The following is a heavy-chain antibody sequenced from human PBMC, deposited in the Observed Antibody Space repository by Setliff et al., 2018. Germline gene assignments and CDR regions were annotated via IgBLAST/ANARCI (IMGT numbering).Heavy chain of an antibody. CDR2: ISAYNGNT. V-gene: IGHV1-18*01. J-gene: IGHJ4*02. CDR1: GYTFTSYG. D-gene: IGHD4-4*01. CDR3: ARRNSNYYLFDY. Sequence: RASVKVSCKASGYTFTSYGISWVRQAPGQGLEWMGWISAYNGNTNYAQKLQGRVTMTTDTSTSTAYMELRSLRSDDTTVYYCARRNSNYYLFDYWGQGTLVTVSS.